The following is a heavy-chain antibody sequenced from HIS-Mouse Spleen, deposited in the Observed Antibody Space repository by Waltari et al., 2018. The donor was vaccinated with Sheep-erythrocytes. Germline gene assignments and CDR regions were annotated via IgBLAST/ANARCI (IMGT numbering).Heavy chain of an antibody. CDR1: GFTFSNAW. Sequence: EVQLVESGGGLVKPGGSLRLSCAASGFTFSNAWMSWVRQAPGKGLEGVGRIKSKTDGGTTDYAAPVKGRFTISRDDSKNTLYLQMNSLKTEDTAVYYCTTDLYYDFWSGSKYFDYWGQGTLVTVSS. J-gene: IGHJ4*02. D-gene: IGHD3-3*01. CDR3: TTDLYYDFWSGSKYFDY. V-gene: IGHV3-15*01. CDR2: IKSKTDGGTT.